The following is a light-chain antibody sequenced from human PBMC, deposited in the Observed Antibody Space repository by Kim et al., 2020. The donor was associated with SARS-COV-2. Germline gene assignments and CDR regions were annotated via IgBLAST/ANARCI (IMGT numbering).Light chain of an antibody. CDR1: SLRSYY. CDR2: GKN. V-gene: IGLV3-19*01. J-gene: IGLJ2*01. Sequence: ALGKTVRITCQGDSLRSYYTTWYQQKPGQAPIVVIYGKNNRPSGIPDRFSGSSSGNTASLTITGTQAGDEADYYCNSRDNNDNVLFGGGTRLTVL. CDR3: NSRDNNDNVL.